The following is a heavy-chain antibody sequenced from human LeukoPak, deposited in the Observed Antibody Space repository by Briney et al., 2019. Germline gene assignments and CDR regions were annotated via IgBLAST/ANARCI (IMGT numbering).Heavy chain of an antibody. J-gene: IGHJ4*02. CDR1: GYTFTGYY. V-gene: IGHV1-2*02. Sequence: GASVKVSCKASGYTFTGYYMHWVRQAPGQGLEWMGWINPNSGDTNYAQKFQGRVTMTRDTSIRTAYLELSGLRSDDTVVYYCAKNPYEYYFDYWGQGTLVTVSS. CDR3: AKNPYEYYFDY. D-gene: IGHD5-12*01. CDR2: INPNSGDT.